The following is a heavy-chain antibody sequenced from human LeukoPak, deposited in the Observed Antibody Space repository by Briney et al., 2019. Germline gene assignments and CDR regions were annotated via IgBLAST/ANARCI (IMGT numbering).Heavy chain of an antibody. CDR3: ARLWAGQLHPGDY. D-gene: IGHD2-2*01. V-gene: IGHV3-21*01. CDR2: ISSSSSYI. Sequence: GGSLRLSCAASGFTFSSYSMNWVRQAPGKGLEWVSSISSSSSYIYYADSVKGRFTISRDNAKNSLYLQMNSLRAEDTAVYYCARLWAGQLHPGDYWGQGTLVTVSS. CDR1: GFTFSSYS. J-gene: IGHJ4*02.